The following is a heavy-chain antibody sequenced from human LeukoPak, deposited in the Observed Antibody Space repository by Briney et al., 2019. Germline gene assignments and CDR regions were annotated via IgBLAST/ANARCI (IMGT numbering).Heavy chain of an antibody. J-gene: IGHJ4*02. CDR3: AIGYCSSTSCYTSPVGYYFHY. CDR1: GGTFSSYA. CDR2: IIPIFGTA. D-gene: IGHD2-2*02. Sequence: SVKVSCKASGGTFSSYAISWVRQAPGQGLEWMGGIIPIFGTANYAQKFQGRVTITTDESTSTAYMELSSLRSEDTAVYYCAIGYCSSTSCYTSPVGYYFHYWGQGTLVTVSS. V-gene: IGHV1-69*05.